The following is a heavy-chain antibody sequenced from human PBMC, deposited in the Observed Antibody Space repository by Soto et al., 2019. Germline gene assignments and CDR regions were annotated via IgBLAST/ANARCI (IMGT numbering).Heavy chain of an antibody. V-gene: IGHV4-30-4*01. Sequence: QVQLQESGPGLLKPSQTLSLTCNVSGGSISSDDSCWCRIRQSPDRGLEWIGHIYDGGTTYNNPSLKSRITISVDTSKTQFSLKLNSVSAADTAVYYCARGPSVDKVDYWGQGILVTVSS. J-gene: IGHJ4*02. CDR1: GGSISSDDSC. D-gene: IGHD2-21*01. CDR3: ARGPSVDKVDY. CDR2: IYDGGTT.